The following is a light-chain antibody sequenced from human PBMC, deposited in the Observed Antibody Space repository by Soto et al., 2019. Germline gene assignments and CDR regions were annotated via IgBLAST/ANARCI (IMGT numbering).Light chain of an antibody. CDR1: QGISSY. J-gene: IGKJ4*01. CDR3: QHLKRYPLT. V-gene: IGKV1-9*01. Sequence: IQLTQSPSSLSASVGDRVTITCRANQGISSYLGWYQQKPGKAPKLLIYDAATLQSGVPSRFSGSGSGTDFTLTITSLQPEEFATYYCQHLKRYPLTFGGGTKVEIK. CDR2: DAA.